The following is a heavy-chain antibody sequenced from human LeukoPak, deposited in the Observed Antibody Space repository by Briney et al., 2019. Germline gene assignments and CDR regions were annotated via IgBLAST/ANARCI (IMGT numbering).Heavy chain of an antibody. CDR3: ARGVLRYFDWLSY. CDR2: MNPNSGNT. Sequence: ASVKVSCKASGYTFTSYDINWVRQATGQGLEWMGWMNPNSGNTDYTQKFQGRVTMTRNTSISTAYMELSSLRSEDTAVYYCARGVLRYFDWLSYWGQGTLVTVSS. CDR1: GYTFTSYD. D-gene: IGHD3-9*01. V-gene: IGHV1-8*01. J-gene: IGHJ4*02.